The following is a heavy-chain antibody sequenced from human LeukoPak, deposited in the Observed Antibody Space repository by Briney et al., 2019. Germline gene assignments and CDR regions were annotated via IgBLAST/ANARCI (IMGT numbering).Heavy chain of an antibody. Sequence: SETMSLTCTVYGGSTSSYYRSWNRQPAGKGLEWIGRIYTSGSTNYNPSLKSRVTMSVDTSTNQFSLKRSSVTAADMAVYYCARGPHDFWGGYRPINFDYWGQGTLVTVSS. CDR3: ARGPHDFWGGYRPINFDY. V-gene: IGHV4-4*07. CDR1: GGSTSSYY. D-gene: IGHD3-3*01. J-gene: IGHJ4*02. CDR2: IYTSGST.